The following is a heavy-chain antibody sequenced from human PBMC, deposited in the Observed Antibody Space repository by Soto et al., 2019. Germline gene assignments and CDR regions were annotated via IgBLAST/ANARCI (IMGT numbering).Heavy chain of an antibody. CDR1: GFTFSSYG. J-gene: IGHJ4*02. Sequence: LRLSCAASGFTFSSYGMHWVRQAPGKGLEWVAVIWYDGSNKYYADSVKGRFTISRDNSKNTLYLQMNSLRAEDTAVYYCARDEADFWSGYFDYWGQGTLVTVSS. D-gene: IGHD3-3*01. CDR2: IWYDGSNK. CDR3: ARDEADFWSGYFDY. V-gene: IGHV3-33*01.